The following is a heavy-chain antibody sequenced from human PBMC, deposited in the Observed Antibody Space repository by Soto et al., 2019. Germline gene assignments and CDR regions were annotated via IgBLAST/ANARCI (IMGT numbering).Heavy chain of an antibody. V-gene: IGHV3-9*01. CDR3: AKGDCISTSCYLGFHWFDP. J-gene: IGHJ5*02. CDR2: ISWNSGSI. CDR1: GFTFDDYA. D-gene: IGHD2-2*01. Sequence: EVQLVESGGGLVQPGRSLRLSCAASGFTFDDYAMHWVRQAPGKGLEWVSGISWNSGSIGYADSVKGRFTISRDNAKNSLYLQMNSLRAEDTALYYCAKGDCISTSCYLGFHWFDPWGQGTLVTVSS.